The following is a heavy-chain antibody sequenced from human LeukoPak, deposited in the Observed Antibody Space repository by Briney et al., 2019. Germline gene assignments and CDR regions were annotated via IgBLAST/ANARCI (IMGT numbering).Heavy chain of an antibody. D-gene: IGHD3-22*01. V-gene: IGHV4-59*12. CDR2: IYYSGST. CDR1: GGSISSYY. Sequence: SETLSLTCTVSGGSISSYYWSWIRQPPGKGLEWIGYIYYSGSTNYNPSLKSRVTISVDTSKNQFSLKLSSVTAADTAVYYCARRSYYYDSSGYFYWGQGTLVTVSS. J-gene: IGHJ4*02. CDR3: ARRSYYYDSSGYFY.